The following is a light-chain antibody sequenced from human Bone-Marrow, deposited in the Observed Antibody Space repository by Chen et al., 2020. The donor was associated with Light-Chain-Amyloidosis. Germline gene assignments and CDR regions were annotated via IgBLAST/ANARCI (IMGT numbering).Light chain of an antibody. V-gene: IGLV3-25*03. CDR2: RDT. J-gene: IGLJ2*01. CDR1: DLPTKY. Sequence: SYELTQPPSVSVSPGQTARITCSGDDLPTKYAYWYQQKPGQAPVLVIHRDTERPSGISERFSGSSSGTTATLAISGVHAEDEADYHCQSADSSGTYEVIFGGGTNLTVL. CDR3: QSADSSGTYEVI.